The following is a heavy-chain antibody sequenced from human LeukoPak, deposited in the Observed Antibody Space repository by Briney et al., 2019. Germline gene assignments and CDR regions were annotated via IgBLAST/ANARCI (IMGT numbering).Heavy chain of an antibody. CDR2: ISYDGSNK. CDR3: AKSGAGNGDYVGY. V-gene: IGHV3-30*18. Sequence: PGRSLRLSCAASGFTFSSYGMHWVRQAPGKGLEWVAVISYDGSNKYYADSVKGRFTISRDNSKNTLYLQMNSLRAEDTAVYYCAKSGAGNGDYVGYWGQGTLVTVSS. D-gene: IGHD4-17*01. J-gene: IGHJ4*02. CDR1: GFTFSSYG.